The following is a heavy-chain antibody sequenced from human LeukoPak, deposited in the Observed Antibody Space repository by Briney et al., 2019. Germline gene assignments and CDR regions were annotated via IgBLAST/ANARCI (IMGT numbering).Heavy chain of an antibody. CDR1: GFTFSSYR. Sequence: PGGSLRLSCAASGFTFSSYRMHWVRQAPGKGLVWVSRINSDGSSTNYADSVKGRFTISRDNAKNTLYLQMNSLRAEDTAVYYCVRVKEWLSLLPFDYWGQGTLVTVSS. V-gene: IGHV3-74*01. CDR3: VRVKEWLSLLPFDY. CDR2: INSDGSST. J-gene: IGHJ4*02. D-gene: IGHD3-3*01.